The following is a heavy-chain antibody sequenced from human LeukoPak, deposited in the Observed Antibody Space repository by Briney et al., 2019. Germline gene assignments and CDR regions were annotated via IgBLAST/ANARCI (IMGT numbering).Heavy chain of an antibody. CDR1: GFTVSSNF. CDR3: ALGLVTDY. D-gene: IGHD3/OR15-3a*01. CDR2: IYSGGST. V-gene: IGHV3-66*01. J-gene: IGHJ4*02. Sequence: PGGSLRLSCAASGFTVSSNFMSWVRQAPGKGLEWVSVIYSGGSTYYADFVKGRFTISRDNSKNTLYLQMNSLRVEDTAVYYCALGLVTDYWGQGTLVTVSS.